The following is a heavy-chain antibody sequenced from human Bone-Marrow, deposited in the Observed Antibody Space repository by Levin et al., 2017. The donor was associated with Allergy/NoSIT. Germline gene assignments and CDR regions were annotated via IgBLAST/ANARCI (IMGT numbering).Heavy chain of an antibody. Sequence: GSLRLSCAVYGGSFSGYYWSWIRQPPGKGLEWIGEINHSGSTNYNPSLKSRVTISVDTSKNQFSLKLSSVTAADTAVYYCARARSVAAAGTDQWGNYFDYWGQGTLVTVSS. V-gene: IGHV4-34*01. CDR2: INHSGST. CDR1: GGSFSGYY. J-gene: IGHJ4*02. D-gene: IGHD6-13*01. CDR3: ARARSVAAAGTDQWGNYFDY.